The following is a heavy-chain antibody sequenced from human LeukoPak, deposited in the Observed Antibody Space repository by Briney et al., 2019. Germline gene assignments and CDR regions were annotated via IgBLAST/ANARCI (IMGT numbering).Heavy chain of an antibody. CDR2: IYPGDSDT. CDR1: GYRFTNYW. J-gene: IGHJ4*02. D-gene: IGHD7-27*01. V-gene: IGHV5-51*01. CDR3: ARMQKLGSDYYFGY. Sequence: GESLKISCMGSGYRFTNYWIGWVRQMPGKGLEWMGIIYPGDSDTRYSPSFQGQVTISADKSIRTAYLQWSSLKASDTAMYYCARMQKLGSDYYFGYWGQGTLVTVSS.